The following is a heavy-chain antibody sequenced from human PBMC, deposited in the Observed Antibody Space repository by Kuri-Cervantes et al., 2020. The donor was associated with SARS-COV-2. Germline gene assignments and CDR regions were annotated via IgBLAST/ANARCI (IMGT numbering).Heavy chain of an antibody. CDR1: GGSISSSSYY. V-gene: IGHV4-39*01. Sequence: SETLSLTCTVSGGSISSSSYYWGWIRQPPGKGLEWIGSIYHSGSTYYNPSLKSRVTISVDTSKNQFSLKLSSVTAADTAVYYCARHGSSWAYYFDYWGQGTLVTVSS. CDR2: IYHSGST. J-gene: IGHJ4*02. CDR3: ARHGSSWAYYFDY. D-gene: IGHD6-13*01.